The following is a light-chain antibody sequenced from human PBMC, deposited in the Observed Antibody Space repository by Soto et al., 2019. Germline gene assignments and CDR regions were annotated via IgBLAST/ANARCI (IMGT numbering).Light chain of an antibody. CDR1: SSNIGNNY. J-gene: IGLJ3*02. Sequence: QSVLTQPPSVSAAPGQKVTISCSGSSSNIGNNYVSWYQQLPGTAPKLIIYDNNKRPSGIPDRISGSKSGTSATLGITGLQTGDEADYYCGTWDSSLSAGVFGGGTKLTVL. CDR3: GTWDSSLSAGV. CDR2: DNN. V-gene: IGLV1-51*01.